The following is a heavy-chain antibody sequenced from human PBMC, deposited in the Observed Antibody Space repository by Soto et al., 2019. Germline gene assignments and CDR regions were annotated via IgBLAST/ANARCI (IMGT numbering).Heavy chain of an antibody. Sequence: PSETLSLTCTVSGGSISTGDYYWSWIRQPPGKGLEWIGYIYYSGSTVYSPTLKSRVTISLNTPKNQFSLRLGSVTAADTAMYYCASEDGYKRPFWGQGTQVTVSS. V-gene: IGHV4-30-4*01. J-gene: IGHJ4*02. CDR1: GGSISTGDYY. CDR3: ASEDGYKRPF. D-gene: IGHD5-12*01. CDR2: IYYSGST.